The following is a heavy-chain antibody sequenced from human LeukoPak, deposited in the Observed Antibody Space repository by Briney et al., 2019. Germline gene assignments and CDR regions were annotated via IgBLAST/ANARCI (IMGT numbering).Heavy chain of an antibody. CDR3: AGLVGRYSSGLYYYYFDY. D-gene: IGHD3-22*01. CDR1: GDSINSLDL. V-gene: IGHV4-4*02. J-gene: IGHJ4*02. Sequence: SGTLSLTCTVSGDSINSLDLWSWVRQPPGKGLEWIGEMYLSGTTHSNPSVKSRVTISIDKSKNQFFLNLSSVTAAGTAVYYCAGLVGRYSSGLYYYYFDYWGQGTRVTVSS. CDR2: MYLSGTT.